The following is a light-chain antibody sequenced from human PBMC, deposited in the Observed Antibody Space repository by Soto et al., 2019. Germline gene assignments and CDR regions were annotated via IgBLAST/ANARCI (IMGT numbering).Light chain of an antibody. CDR1: SSGVGGYNY. CDR2: DVS. CDR3: SSYTSSSPL. V-gene: IGLV2-14*01. J-gene: IGLJ1*01. Sequence: QSALTQPASVSGSPGQSITISCTGTSSGVGGYNYVSWYQQHPGKAPKLMIYDVSNRPSGVSNRFSGSKSGNTASLTISGLQAEDEADYYCSSYTSSSPLFGTGTKLTVL.